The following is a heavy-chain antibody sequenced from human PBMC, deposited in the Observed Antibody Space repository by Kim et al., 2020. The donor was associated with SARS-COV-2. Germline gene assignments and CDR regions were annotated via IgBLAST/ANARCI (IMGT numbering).Heavy chain of an antibody. J-gene: IGHJ4*02. CDR1: GFTFSSYA. CDR2: INTNGAAT. Sequence: GGSLRLSCAASGFTFSSYAMTWVRQAPGKGLEWVSAINTNGAATYYADSVRGRFTIFRDNSKNTLYLQMNSLRAEDTALYYCAKGLHYYDSSGYLDWGQGTRVTVSP. CDR3: AKGLHYYDSSGYLD. D-gene: IGHD3-22*01. V-gene: IGHV3-23*01.